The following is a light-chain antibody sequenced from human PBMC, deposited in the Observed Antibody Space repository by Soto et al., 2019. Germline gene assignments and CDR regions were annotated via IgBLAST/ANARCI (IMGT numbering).Light chain of an antibody. CDR2: EVT. Sequence: QSALAQPAPVSGSPGQSITISCSGTSGDVGAYNYVAWYQQHPGKAPKLIIYEVTNRPSGVSYRFSASKSGNTASLTISGLHSEDEADYYCISYTGKSASYVFGTGTKVTVL. J-gene: IGLJ1*01. V-gene: IGLV2-14*01. CDR3: ISYTGKSASYV. CDR1: SGDVGAYNY.